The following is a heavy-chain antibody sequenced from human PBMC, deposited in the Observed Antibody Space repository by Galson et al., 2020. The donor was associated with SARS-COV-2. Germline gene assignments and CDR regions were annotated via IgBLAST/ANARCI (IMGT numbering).Heavy chain of an antibody. Sequence: GGSLRLSCVVYGFTFEASWMNWIRQAPGKGLEWVATIRGDGSETNYVDSVQGRFSISRDNAVDPLYLEMNSLRVEDTAVYYCRREGWQGGYWGQGTRVTVSS. CDR3: RREGWQGGY. J-gene: IGHJ4*02. V-gene: IGHV3-7*01. D-gene: IGHD2-15*01. CDR1: GFTFEASW. CDR2: IRGDGSET.